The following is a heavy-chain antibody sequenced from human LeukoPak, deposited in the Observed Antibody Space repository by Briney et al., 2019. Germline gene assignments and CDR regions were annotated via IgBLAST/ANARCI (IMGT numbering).Heavy chain of an antibody. CDR3: VKESGVKGDY. Sequence: GRSLRLSWAASGFSFSTYVMTWVRQAPGKGLEWVSSIHGGGSTTFYTDSVRGRFTISRDNSKNKGYLQMNGLRAEDTGIYYCVKESGVKGDYWGQSTLVTVSS. V-gene: IGHV3-23*01. D-gene: IGHD2-15*01. J-gene: IGHJ1*01. CDR1: GFSFSTYV. CDR2: IHGGGSTT.